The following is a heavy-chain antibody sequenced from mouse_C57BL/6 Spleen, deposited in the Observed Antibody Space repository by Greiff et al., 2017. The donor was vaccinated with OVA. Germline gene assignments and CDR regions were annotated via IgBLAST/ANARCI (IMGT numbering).Heavy chain of an antibody. CDR1: GFTFSSYA. V-gene: IGHV5-4*01. Sequence: EVKLMESGGGLVKPGGSLKLSCAASGFTFSSYAMSWVRQTPEKRLEWVATISDGGSYTYYPDNVKGRFTFSRDNAKNNLYLQMSHLKSEDTAMYYCAREGIVTTNAMDYWGQGTSVTVSS. CDR3: AREGIVTTNAMDY. D-gene: IGHD2-5*01. J-gene: IGHJ4*01. CDR2: ISDGGSYT.